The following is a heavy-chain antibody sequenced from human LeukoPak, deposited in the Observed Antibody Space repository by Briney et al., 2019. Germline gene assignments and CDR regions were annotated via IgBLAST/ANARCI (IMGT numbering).Heavy chain of an antibody. CDR3: ARRLLGYCSGGSCYSGYFQH. CDR1: GGSFSGYF. CDR2: INHSGST. V-gene: IGHV4-34*01. Sequence: SETLSLTCGVYGGSFSGYFWSWIRQPPGKGLEWIGEINHSGSTNYNPSLKTRVTISVDTSKDQFSLKLSSVTAADTAVYYCARRLLGYCSGGSCYSGYFQHWGQGTLVTVSS. D-gene: IGHD2-15*01. J-gene: IGHJ1*01.